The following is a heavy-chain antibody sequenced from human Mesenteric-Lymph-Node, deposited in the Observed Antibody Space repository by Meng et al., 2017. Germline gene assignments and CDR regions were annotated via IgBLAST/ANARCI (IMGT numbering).Heavy chain of an antibody. CDR1: VFTCSSYA. Sequence: VQLWQPRAEVKKAGGSLTLPWAAFVFTCSSYAMSWVGPAPGKGLEWVSAISGSGGSTYYAEPVKGRFTISRDNSKNTLYLQMNSLRAEDTAVYYCASFIAAAGFDYWGQGTLVTVSS. CDR3: ASFIAAAGFDY. J-gene: IGHJ4*02. CDR2: ISGSGGST. V-gene: IGHV3-23*01. D-gene: IGHD6-13*01.